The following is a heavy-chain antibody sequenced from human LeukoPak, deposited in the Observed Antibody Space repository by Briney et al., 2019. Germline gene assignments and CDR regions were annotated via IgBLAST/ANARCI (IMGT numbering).Heavy chain of an antibody. D-gene: IGHD3-16*01. V-gene: IGHV4-38-2*02. Sequence: SETLSLTCAVSGYSVSSGYYWGWIRQPPGKGLEWIGSIYHSVSTYYNPSLKSRVTISVDTSKNQFSLKLSSVTAADTAVYYCARDPVGDWFDPWGQGTLVTVSS. J-gene: IGHJ5*02. CDR3: ARDPVGDWFDP. CDR2: IYHSVST. CDR1: GYSVSSGYY.